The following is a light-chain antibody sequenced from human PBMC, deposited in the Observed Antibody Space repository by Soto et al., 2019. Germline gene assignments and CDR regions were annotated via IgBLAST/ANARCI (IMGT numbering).Light chain of an antibody. V-gene: IGLV2-14*02. CDR1: SGDIGTYNL. CDR2: EVS. J-gene: IGLJ2*01. Sequence: QSALTQPASVSGSPGQSITVSCIGTSGDIGTYNLVSWYQQYPGKAPKLMIFEVSKRPSGVSSRFSGSKSGNTAFLTISGLQAEDEADYYCSSYTTTYSVLFGGGTKVTVL. CDR3: SSYTTTYSVL.